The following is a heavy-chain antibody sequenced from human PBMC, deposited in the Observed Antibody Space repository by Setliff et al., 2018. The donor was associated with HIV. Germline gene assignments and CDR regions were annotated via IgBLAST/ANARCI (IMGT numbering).Heavy chain of an antibody. Sequence: QPGGSLRLSCVASGFMFSDRWMSWVRQAPGKGLEWVANIHKNGNEKYYVDSVKGRFSISRDNTRNLVYLQMNSLRAEDTAVYYCAGSRGYFVQADWGQGSLVTVSS. J-gene: IGHJ4*02. CDR2: IHKNGNEK. CDR3: AGSRGYFVQAD. V-gene: IGHV3-7*01. CDR1: GFMFSDRW. D-gene: IGHD6-25*01.